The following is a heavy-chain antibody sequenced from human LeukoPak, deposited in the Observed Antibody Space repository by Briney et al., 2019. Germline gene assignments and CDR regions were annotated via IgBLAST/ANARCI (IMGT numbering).Heavy chain of an antibody. V-gene: IGHV3-23*01. D-gene: IGHD6-13*01. Sequence: GGSLRLSCAASGFTFSSYAMSWVRQAPGKGLEWVSAISGSGGSTYYADSVKGRFTFSRDNSKNTLYLQMNSLRAEDTAVYYCAKVTQQQDAFDIWGQGTMVTVSS. CDR1: GFTFSSYA. J-gene: IGHJ3*02. CDR3: AKVTQQQDAFDI. CDR2: ISGSGGST.